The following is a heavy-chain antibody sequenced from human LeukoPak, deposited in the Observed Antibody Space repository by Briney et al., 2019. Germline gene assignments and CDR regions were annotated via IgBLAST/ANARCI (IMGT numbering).Heavy chain of an antibody. Sequence: GGSLRLSCAASGFTFSDYYMSWIRQAPGKGLEWVSYVSSSGSTIYYADSVKGRFTISRDNAKNSLYLQMNSLRAEDTAVYYCARDRASSGSDYYYYYMDVWGKGTTVTVSS. CDR1: GFTFSDYY. J-gene: IGHJ6*03. D-gene: IGHD6-19*01. V-gene: IGHV3-11*01. CDR2: VSSSGSTI. CDR3: ARDRASSGSDYYYYYMDV.